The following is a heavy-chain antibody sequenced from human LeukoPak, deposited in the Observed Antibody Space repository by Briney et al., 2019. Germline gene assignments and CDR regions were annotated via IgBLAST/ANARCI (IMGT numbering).Heavy chain of an antibody. Sequence: SETLSLTCTVSGGSISSYYWSWIRQPPGKGLEWIGYIYYSGSTNYNPSLKSRVTISVDTSKNQFSLKLSSVTAADTAVYYCARVEGYSSGWRNSAFYYMDVWGKGTTVTISS. CDR3: ARVEGYSSGWRNSAFYYMDV. J-gene: IGHJ6*03. V-gene: IGHV4-59*01. CDR1: GGSISSYY. CDR2: IYYSGST. D-gene: IGHD6-19*01.